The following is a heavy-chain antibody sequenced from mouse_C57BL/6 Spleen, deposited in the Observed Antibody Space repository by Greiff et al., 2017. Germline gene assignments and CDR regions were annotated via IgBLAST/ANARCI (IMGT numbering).Heavy chain of an antibody. CDR1: GYSITSGYD. D-gene: IGHD2-4*01. Sequence: EVQLQQSGPGMVKPSQSLSLTCTVTGYSITSGYDWHWIRHFPGNKLEWMGYISYSGSTNYNPSLKSRISITHDTSKNHFFLKLNSVTTEDTATYYCARADYTAWFAYWGQGTLVTVSA. V-gene: IGHV3-1*01. CDR2: ISYSGST. J-gene: IGHJ3*01. CDR3: ARADYTAWFAY.